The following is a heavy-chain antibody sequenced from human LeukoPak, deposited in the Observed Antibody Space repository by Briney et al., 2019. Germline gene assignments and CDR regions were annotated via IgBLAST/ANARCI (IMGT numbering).Heavy chain of an antibody. D-gene: IGHD2-8*01. Sequence: ASVKVSCKASGYTFTSYDISWVRQAPGQGLEWMGWISAYNGNTNYAQKLQGRVTMTTDTSTSTAYMELRSLRSDDTAVYYCARMVSDYYYMDVWGKGTTVTISS. CDR2: ISAYNGNT. CDR1: GYTFTSYD. J-gene: IGHJ6*03. V-gene: IGHV1-18*01. CDR3: ARMVSDYYYMDV.